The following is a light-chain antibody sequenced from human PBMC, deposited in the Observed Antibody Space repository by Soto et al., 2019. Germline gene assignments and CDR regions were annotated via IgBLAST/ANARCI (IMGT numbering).Light chain of an antibody. J-gene: IGKJ1*01. CDR3: QQYGNSPQT. CDR2: GAS. CDR1: QSVNSSY. V-gene: IGKV3-20*01. Sequence: EIVLTQSPGTLSLSPGERVTLSCRASQSVNSSYLAWYQHKPGQAPRLLIYGASTRATGIPDRFSGNGSGTVFTLTLARLGPGDFAVYYCQQYGNSPQTFGPGTKVDSK.